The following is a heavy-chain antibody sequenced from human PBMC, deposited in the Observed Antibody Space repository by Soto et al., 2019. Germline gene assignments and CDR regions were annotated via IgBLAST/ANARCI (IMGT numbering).Heavy chain of an antibody. Sequence: SETPALTCASSGGSLRSYYLGWIRQPPGKGLEWIGYIYYSGSTYYNPSLKSRLTISVDPPKNQISLRLTSVTAADTAVYYCAREGGGYRFDYWGQGALVTAPQ. CDR3: AREGGGYRFDY. V-gene: IGHV4-59*01. CDR1: GGSLRSYY. D-gene: IGHD1-26*01. CDR2: IYYSGST. J-gene: IGHJ4*02.